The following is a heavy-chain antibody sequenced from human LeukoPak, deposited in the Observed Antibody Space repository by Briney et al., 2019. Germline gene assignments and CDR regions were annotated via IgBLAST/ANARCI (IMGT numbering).Heavy chain of an antibody. CDR2: IYKDGST. CDR1: GFTVSSNY. Sequence: GGSLRLSCAASGFTVSSNYMSWVRQAPGRGLEWVSVIYKDGSTYYSDSVKGRCTISRDNSKNTLYLQMNSLRAEDTAVYYCAKTLAPPRPGNYDLFPGGYYYGMDVWGQGTTVTVSS. V-gene: IGHV3-53*05. J-gene: IGHJ6*02. CDR3: AKTLAPPRPGNYDLFPGGYYYGMDV. D-gene: IGHD3/OR15-3a*01.